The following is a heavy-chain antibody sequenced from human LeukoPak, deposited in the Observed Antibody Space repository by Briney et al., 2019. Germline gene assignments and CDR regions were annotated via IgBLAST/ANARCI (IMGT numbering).Heavy chain of an antibody. D-gene: IGHD6-19*01. CDR2: FSESGGRT. V-gene: IGHV3-23*01. J-gene: IGHJ4*02. CDR1: GFTFSSYA. CDR3: AKGGWLEY. Sequence: PGGSLRLSCAASGFTFSSYAMSWVRQAPGKGLEWVSIFSESGGRTYYADSVKGRFTISRDTPKNTLYLQMNSLRAEDTAVYYCAKGGWLEYWGQGTLVTVSS.